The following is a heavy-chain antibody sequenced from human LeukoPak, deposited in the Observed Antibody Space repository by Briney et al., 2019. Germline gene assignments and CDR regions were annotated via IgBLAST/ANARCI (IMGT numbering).Heavy chain of an antibody. CDR2: IYYSGST. CDR1: GGSISSSSYY. CDR3: ARAGGGPGNWFDP. J-gene: IGHJ5*02. D-gene: IGHD1-26*01. V-gene: IGHV4-39*07. Sequence: SETLSLTCTVSGGSISSSSYYWGWIRQPPGKGLEWIGGIYYSGSTYYNPSLKSRVTISVDTSKNQFSLKLSSVTAADTAVYYCARAGGGPGNWFDPWGQGTPVTVSS.